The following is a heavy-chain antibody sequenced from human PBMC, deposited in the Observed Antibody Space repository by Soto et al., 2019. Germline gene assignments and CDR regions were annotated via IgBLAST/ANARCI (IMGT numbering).Heavy chain of an antibody. CDR1: GYTFTAYY. J-gene: IGHJ4*02. V-gene: IGHV1-2*02. CDR3: ARDPSRGQWSDY. Sequence: QVQLVQSGAEVKKPGASVKVSCKASGYTFTAYYMHWVRQAAGQGLEWMGWINPNSGNTNYAQKFQGRVTTTRDTSIRTAYLELNKLTFDDAAVYYCARDPSRGQWSDYWGQGTLVTVSS. CDR2: INPNSGNT. D-gene: IGHD2-8*01.